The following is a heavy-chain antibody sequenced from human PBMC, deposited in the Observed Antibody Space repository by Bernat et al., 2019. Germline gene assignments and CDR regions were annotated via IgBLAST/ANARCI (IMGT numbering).Heavy chain of an antibody. Sequence: QVQLVESGGGLVKPGGSLRLSCAASGFTFSDYYMSWIRQGPGMGLEWISYISSSGGKMYYADSVKGRFTISRDNAKNSLYLQMNSLRAEDTAVYYCARDEPGYSYGPFDYWGQGTLVTVSS. D-gene: IGHD5-18*01. CDR3: ARDEPGYSYGPFDY. V-gene: IGHV3-11*01. CDR2: ISSSGGKM. CDR1: GFTFSDYY. J-gene: IGHJ4*02.